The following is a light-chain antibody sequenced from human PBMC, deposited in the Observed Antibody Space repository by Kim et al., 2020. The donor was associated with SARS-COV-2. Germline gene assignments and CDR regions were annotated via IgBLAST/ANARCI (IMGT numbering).Light chain of an antibody. Sequence: VSPGQTASITCAGDKLGDKYACWYQQKPGQSPVLVIYQDNKRPSGIPERFSGSNAGNTATLTISGTQAMDEADYYCQAWDSSTAVFGGGTQLTVL. V-gene: IGLV3-1*01. J-gene: IGLJ2*01. CDR2: QDN. CDR1: KLGDKY. CDR3: QAWDSSTAV.